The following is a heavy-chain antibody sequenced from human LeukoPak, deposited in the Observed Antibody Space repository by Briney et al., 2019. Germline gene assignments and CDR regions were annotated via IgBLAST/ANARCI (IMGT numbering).Heavy chain of an antibody. J-gene: IGHJ3*02. CDR1: GFTFSNYG. CDR2: ISKDGSNK. Sequence: KPGGSLRLSCAAAGFTFSNYGIHWVRQAPGKGLEWVAVISKDGSNKDYADSVKGRFIISRDNSKNTLYPQMNSLRAEDTAVYYCARDRSGIYDAFDIWGQGTMVTVSS. D-gene: IGHD1-14*01. CDR3: ARDRSGIYDAFDI. V-gene: IGHV3-30*03.